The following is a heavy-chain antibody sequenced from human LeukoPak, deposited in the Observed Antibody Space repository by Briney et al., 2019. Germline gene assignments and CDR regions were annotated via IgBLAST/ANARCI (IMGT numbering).Heavy chain of an antibody. CDR2: INSDASDT. Sequence: GGSLRLSCAASGFTFSRHWMHWVRQAPGKGLVWISRINSDASDTDYADFVKGRFTISRDNAKNTVYLQINSLRDEDTAVYYCARICSSTDCLIPDWGQGTLVTVSS. D-gene: IGHD2-2*01. CDR3: ARICSSTDCLIPD. J-gene: IGHJ4*02. CDR1: GFTFSRHW. V-gene: IGHV3-74*01.